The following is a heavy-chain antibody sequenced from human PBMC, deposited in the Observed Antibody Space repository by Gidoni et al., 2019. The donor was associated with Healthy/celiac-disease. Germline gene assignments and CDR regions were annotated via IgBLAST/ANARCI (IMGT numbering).Heavy chain of an antibody. CDR3: ARAPRYSSSWDY. CDR2: IKQDGSEK. CDR1: GFTFSSYW. V-gene: IGHV3-7*01. D-gene: IGHD6-13*01. Sequence: ASGFTFSSYWMSWVRQATGKGLEWVANIKQDGSEKYYVDSVKCRFTISRDNAKNSLYLQMNSLRAEDTAVYYCARAPRYSSSWDYWGQGTLVTVSS. J-gene: IGHJ4*02.